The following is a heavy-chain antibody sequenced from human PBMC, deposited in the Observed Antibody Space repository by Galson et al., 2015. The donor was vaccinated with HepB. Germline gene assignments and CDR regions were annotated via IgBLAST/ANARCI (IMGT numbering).Heavy chain of an antibody. CDR2: IYYSGST. J-gene: IGHJ4*02. Sequence: TLSLTCTVSGGSISSGGYYWSWIRQHPGKGLEWIGYIYYSGSTYYNPSLKSRVTISVDTSKNQFSLKLSSVTAADTAVYYCASTGATPNTFDYWGQGTLVTVSS. D-gene: IGHD1-26*01. V-gene: IGHV4-31*03. CDR1: GGSISSGGYY. CDR3: ASTGATPNTFDY.